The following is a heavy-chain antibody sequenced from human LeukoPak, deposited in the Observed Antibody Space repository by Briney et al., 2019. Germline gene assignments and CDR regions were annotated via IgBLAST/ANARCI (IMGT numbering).Heavy chain of an antibody. CDR2: INPNSGGT. Sequence: ASVKVSCKASGYTFTGYYMHWVRQAPGQGLELMGWINPNSGGTNYAQKFQGRVTMTRDTSISTAYMELSRLRSDDTAVYYCARGYCSSTSCPEMRDWGQGTLVTVSS. D-gene: IGHD2-2*01. CDR3: ARGYCSSTSCPEMRD. CDR1: GYTFTGYY. V-gene: IGHV1-2*02. J-gene: IGHJ4*02.